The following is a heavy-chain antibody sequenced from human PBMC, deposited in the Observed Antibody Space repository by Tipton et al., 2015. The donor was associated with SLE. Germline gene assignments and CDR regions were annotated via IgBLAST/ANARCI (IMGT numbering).Heavy chain of an antibody. CDR1: GYTFTSYG. Sequence: QLVQSGAEVKKPGASVKVSCKASGYTFTSYGISWVRQAPGQGLEWMGWISAYNGNTNYAQKLQGRVTMTTDTSTSTAYTELRSLRSDDTAVYYCARDRGEEWLLSGYMDVWGKGTTVTVSS. V-gene: IGHV1-18*01. CDR2: ISAYNGNT. J-gene: IGHJ6*03. CDR3: ARDRGEEWLLSGYMDV. D-gene: IGHD3-3*01.